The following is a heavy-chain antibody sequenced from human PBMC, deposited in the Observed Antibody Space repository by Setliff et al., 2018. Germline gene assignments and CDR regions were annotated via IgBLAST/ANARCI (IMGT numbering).Heavy chain of an antibody. Sequence: SVKVSCKASGYTFTSYAMNWVRQAPGQGLEWMGGIIPIFGTANYAQKFQGRVTITRDTSANTAYMELSSLRSEDTAVYYCARKRLGWEQLYAFDIWGQGTMVTVSS. J-gene: IGHJ3*02. CDR1: GYTFTSYA. D-gene: IGHD1-26*01. V-gene: IGHV1-69*05. CDR3: ARKRLGWEQLYAFDI. CDR2: IIPIFGTA.